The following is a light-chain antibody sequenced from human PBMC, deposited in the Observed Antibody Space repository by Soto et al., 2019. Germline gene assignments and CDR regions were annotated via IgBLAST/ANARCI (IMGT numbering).Light chain of an antibody. J-gene: IGKJ5*01. Sequence: IQLTQSPSSLSASVGDRVTITCRASQGIRSYLAWYQQKLGKAPKLLISIASILQSGVPSRFSGSGSGTDFTLTISSLQPEDSATYYCQQLNSLPITFGQGTRLE. CDR2: IAS. CDR3: QQLNSLPIT. CDR1: QGIRSY. V-gene: IGKV1-9*01.